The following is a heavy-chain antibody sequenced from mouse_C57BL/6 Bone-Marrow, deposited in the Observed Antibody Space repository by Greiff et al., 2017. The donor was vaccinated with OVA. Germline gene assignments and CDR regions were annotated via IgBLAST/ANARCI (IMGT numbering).Heavy chain of an antibody. D-gene: IGHD1-1*01. CDR1: GFNIKNTY. CDR3: ARELDYYGSSPYWYFDV. J-gene: IGHJ1*03. Sequence: VQLQQSVAELVRLGASVKLSCTASGFNIKNTYMHWVKQRPEQGLEWIGRIDPANGHTKYAPKFQGKATITADTSSNTAYLQLSSLTSEDTAIYYCARELDYYGSSPYWYFDVWGTGTTVTVSS. CDR2: IDPANGHT. V-gene: IGHV14-3*01.